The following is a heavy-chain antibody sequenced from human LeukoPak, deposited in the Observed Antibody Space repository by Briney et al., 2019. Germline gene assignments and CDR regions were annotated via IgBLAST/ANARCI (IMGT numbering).Heavy chain of an antibody. CDR2: IYYSGST. CDR1: GGSISSPY. D-gene: IGHD5-24*01. CDR3: ARVRTQQRWLQLPAWFDP. Sequence: SETLSLTCTVSGGSISSPYWTWIRQPPGKGLEWIGYIYYSGSTNYNPSLKSRVTISVDTSKNQFSLKLSSVTAADTAVYYCARVRTQQRWLQLPAWFDPWGQGTLVTVSS. V-gene: IGHV4-59*11. J-gene: IGHJ5*02.